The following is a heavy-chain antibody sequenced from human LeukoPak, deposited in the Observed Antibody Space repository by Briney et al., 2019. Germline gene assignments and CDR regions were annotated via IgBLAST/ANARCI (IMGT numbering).Heavy chain of an antibody. CDR2: MNPNSGNT. V-gene: IGHV1-8*01. CDR1: GYTFTSYD. Sequence: ASVKVSCKASGYTFTSYDINWVRQATGQGLEWMGWMNPNSGNTGYAQKFQGRVTKTRNTAISTAYMELSSLRSEDTAVYYCATVKYYCSSSSCYDYWGQGTLVTVSS. CDR3: ATVKYYCSSSSCYDY. D-gene: IGHD2-2*01. J-gene: IGHJ4*02.